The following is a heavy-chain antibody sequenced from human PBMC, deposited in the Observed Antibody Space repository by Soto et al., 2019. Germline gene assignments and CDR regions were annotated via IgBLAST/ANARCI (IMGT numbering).Heavy chain of an antibody. Sequence: QVQLVESGGGVVQPGRSLRLSCAASGFAFSSFGMHWVRQAPGKGLEWVAVISFDGSNKYYADSVKGRFTISRDNSKNTLYLQMNSLRGEDTAVYYCAKDRYGSGSYYFDYWGQGTLVTVSS. CDR2: ISFDGSNK. J-gene: IGHJ4*02. CDR1: GFAFSSFG. D-gene: IGHD3-10*01. V-gene: IGHV3-30*18. CDR3: AKDRYGSGSYYFDY.